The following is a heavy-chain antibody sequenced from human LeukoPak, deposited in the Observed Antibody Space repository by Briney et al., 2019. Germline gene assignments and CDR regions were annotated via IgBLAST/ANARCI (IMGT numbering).Heavy chain of an antibody. V-gene: IGHV3-23*01. J-gene: IGHJ4*02. CDR1: GFTFSSYA. CDR2: ISGSGGST. D-gene: IGHD2-2*01. Sequence: GGSLRLSCAASGFTFSSYAMSRVRQAPGKGLEWVSAISGSGGSTYYADSVKGRFTISRDNSKNTLYLQMNSLRAEDTAVYYCAKQRGVVPALDYWGQGTLVTVSS. CDR3: AKQRGVVPALDY.